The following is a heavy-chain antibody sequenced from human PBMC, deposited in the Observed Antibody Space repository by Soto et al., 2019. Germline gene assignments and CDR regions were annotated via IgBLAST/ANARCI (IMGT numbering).Heavy chain of an antibody. CDR2: ISSSSSYI. D-gene: IGHD2-2*01. CDR1: GFTFSSYS. CDR3: ARTCSSTSCTGDY. J-gene: IGHJ4*02. V-gene: IGHV3-21*01. Sequence: PGGSLRLSCAASGFTFSSYSMNWVRQAPGKGLEWVSSISSSSSYIYYADSVKGRFTISRDNAKNSLYLQMNSLRAEDTAVYYCARTCSSTSCTGDYWGQGTLVTVPS.